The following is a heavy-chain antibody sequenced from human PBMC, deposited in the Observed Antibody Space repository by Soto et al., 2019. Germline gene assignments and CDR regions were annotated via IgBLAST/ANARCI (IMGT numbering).Heavy chain of an antibody. D-gene: IGHD4-17*01. V-gene: IGHV3-74*01. CDR3: ARNGPIDYGDATIDDVAFDI. Sequence: DVQLVESGGGLVQPGGSLRLSCAASGFTFSIYWMHWVRQAPGKRLVWVSRINSDGSSTSYADSVKGRFTISRDNAKNTLYLQMNSLRAEDTAVYYCARNGPIDYGDATIDDVAFDIWGQGTMVTVSS. CDR2: INSDGSST. J-gene: IGHJ3*02. CDR1: GFTFSIYW.